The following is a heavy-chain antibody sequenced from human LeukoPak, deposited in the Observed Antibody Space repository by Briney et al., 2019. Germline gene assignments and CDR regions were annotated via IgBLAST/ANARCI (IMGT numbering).Heavy chain of an antibody. CDR1: GYTFTSYG. D-gene: IGHD4-17*01. CDR2: ISAYNGNT. Sequence: ASVKVSCKASGYTFTSYGISWVRQAPGQGLEWMGWISAYNGNTSYAQKLQGRVTMTTDTSTSTAYMELRSLRSDDTAVYYCARVITWDYGDYGGWFDPWGQGTLVTVSS. J-gene: IGHJ5*02. V-gene: IGHV1-18*01. CDR3: ARVITWDYGDYGGWFDP.